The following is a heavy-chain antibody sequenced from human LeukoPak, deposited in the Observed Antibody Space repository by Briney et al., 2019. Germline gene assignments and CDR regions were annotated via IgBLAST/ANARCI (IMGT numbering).Heavy chain of an antibody. CDR1: GYTLTELS. V-gene: IGHV1-24*01. CDR3: ARARSTSCYTCGAGYYYMDV. Sequence: ASVKVSCKVSGYTLTELSMHWVRQAPGKGLEWMGGFDPEDGETIYAQKFQGRVTMTRNTSISTAYMELSSLRSEGTAVYYCARARSTSCYTCGAGYYYMDVWGKGTTVTVSS. J-gene: IGHJ6*03. CDR2: FDPEDGET. D-gene: IGHD2-2*02.